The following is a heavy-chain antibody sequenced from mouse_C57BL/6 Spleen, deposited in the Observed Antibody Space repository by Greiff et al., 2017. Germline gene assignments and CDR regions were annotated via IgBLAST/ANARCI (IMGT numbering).Heavy chain of an antibody. Sequence: VQLQQSGPELVKPGASVKISCKASGYAFSSSWMHWVKQRPGKGLEWIGRIYPGDGDTNYNGKFKGKATLTADKSSSTAYMQLSSLTSEDSAVYVCARSDYSYGSSYAYAMDYWGQGTSVTVSS. J-gene: IGHJ4*01. D-gene: IGHD1-1*01. CDR3: ARSDYSYGSSYAYAMDY. CDR1: GYAFSSSW. V-gene: IGHV1-82*01. CDR2: IYPGDGDT.